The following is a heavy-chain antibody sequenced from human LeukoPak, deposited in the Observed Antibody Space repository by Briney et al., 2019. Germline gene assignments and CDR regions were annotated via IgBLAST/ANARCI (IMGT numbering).Heavy chain of an antibody. J-gene: IGHJ4*02. CDR1: GGSISSYY. CDR3: ARGKRDIVVVPAASFDY. Sequence: SETLSLTCTVSGGSISSYYWSWIRQPPGKGLEWIGYIYYSGSTNYNPSLKSRVTISVDTSKNQFSPKLSSVTAADTAVYYCARGKRDIVVVPAASFDYWGQGTLVTVSS. D-gene: IGHD2-2*01. CDR2: IYYSGST. V-gene: IGHV4-59*01.